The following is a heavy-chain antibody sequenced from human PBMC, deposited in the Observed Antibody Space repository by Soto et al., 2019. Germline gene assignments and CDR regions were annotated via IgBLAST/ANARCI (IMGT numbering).Heavy chain of an antibody. V-gene: IGHV3-23*01. CDR3: ATTGITMTVVVITMTNWYFDL. J-gene: IGHJ2*01. Sequence: EVTLLESGGGLVQPGGSLRLSCAASGFTFSSYAMSWVRQAPGKGLEWVSDISGSGGSTYYADSVKGRFTISRDNSKNTLYMQMNSLRVDDTAVYYCATTGITMTVVVITMTNWYFDLWGRGTLVTVSS. CDR2: ISGSGGST. D-gene: IGHD3-22*01. CDR1: GFTFSSYA.